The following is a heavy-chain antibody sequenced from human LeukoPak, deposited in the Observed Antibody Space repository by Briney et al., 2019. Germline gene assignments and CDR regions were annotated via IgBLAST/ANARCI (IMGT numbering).Heavy chain of an antibody. CDR1: GYSVNSGTYH. J-gene: IGHJ4*02. D-gene: IGHD5-24*01. CDR2: ISYSGST. Sequence: SETLSLTCTVSGYSVNSGTYHWIWIRQPPGKGLEWIGYISYSGSTNYNPSLKSRVTISVDTSKNQFSMKRNEVTAAGTAVYYCARGGRWLQFNYWGQGTLVTVSS. V-gene: IGHV4-61*01. CDR3: ARGGRWLQFNY.